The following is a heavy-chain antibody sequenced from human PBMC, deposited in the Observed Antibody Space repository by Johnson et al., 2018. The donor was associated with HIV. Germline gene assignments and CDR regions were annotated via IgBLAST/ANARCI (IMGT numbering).Heavy chain of an antibody. Sequence: VHLVESGGGVVRPGGSLRLSCVASGFTFSSYTMHWVRQAPGKGLEWVGRIKSKTDGGTTDYAAPVKGRFTISRDDSKNTLYLQMNSLRAEDTAVYYCAREALPRGLQSSFGGAFDIWGQGTMVTVSS. CDR3: AREALPRGLQSSFGGAFDI. D-gene: IGHD4-23*01. V-gene: IGHV3-15*05. CDR2: IKSKTDGGTT. J-gene: IGHJ3*02. CDR1: GFTFSSYT.